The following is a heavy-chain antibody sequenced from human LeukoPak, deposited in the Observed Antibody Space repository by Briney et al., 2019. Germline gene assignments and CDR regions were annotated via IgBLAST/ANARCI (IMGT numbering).Heavy chain of an antibody. J-gene: IGHJ6*02. CDR3: ARESPLQDYYGVDV. V-gene: IGHV3-48*04. CDR2: ISSSSSNI. Sequence: PGGSLRLSCAASGFIFSSYSMNWVRQAPGKGLEWISYISSSSSNIYYADSVKGRFTISRDNAKNSLYLQMNSLRAEDTAVYYCARESPLQDYYGVDVWGQGTTVTVSS. CDR1: GFIFSSYS.